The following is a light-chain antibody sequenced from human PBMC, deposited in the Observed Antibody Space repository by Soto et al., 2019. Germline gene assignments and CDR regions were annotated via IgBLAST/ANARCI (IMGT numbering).Light chain of an antibody. J-gene: IGKJ4*01. CDR1: QSVSRNY. CDR2: VAS. Sequence: EIVLTQSPGTLSLSPGGRATLSCRASQSVSRNYVAWYQQKPGQSPRLLIYVASNRPSGIPDRFSGSASGADFTLSIDRLEPEDFAMYYCQQYGSTPLTFGGGTKVEIK. CDR3: QQYGSTPLT. V-gene: IGKV3-20*01.